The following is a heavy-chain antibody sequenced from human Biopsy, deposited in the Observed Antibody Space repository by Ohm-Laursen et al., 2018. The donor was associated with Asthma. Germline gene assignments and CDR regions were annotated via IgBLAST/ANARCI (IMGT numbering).Heavy chain of an antibody. Sequence: SLRLSCAASGFSFSNYGMHWVRQAPGKGLEWVALISSDVREWYADSVKGRFTISRDNSKNTLDLQMNSLRSDDTAVYYCVRWRSGYPDHYSDFWGLGTLVTVSS. CDR2: ISSDVRE. D-gene: IGHD2-21*01. J-gene: IGHJ4*02. CDR1: GFSFSNYG. V-gene: IGHV3-30*03. CDR3: VRWRSGYPDHYSDF.